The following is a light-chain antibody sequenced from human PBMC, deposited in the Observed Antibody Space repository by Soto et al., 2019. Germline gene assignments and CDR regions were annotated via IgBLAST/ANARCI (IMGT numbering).Light chain of an antibody. V-gene: IGLV1-47*01. CDR3: AAWDDSLSGHVV. CDR1: SSNIGSNY. J-gene: IGLJ2*01. CDR2: RNN. Sequence: QSVLTQSPSASGTPGQRVTISCSGSSSNIGSNYVYWYQQLPGTAPKLLICRNNQRPSGVPDRFSGSKSGTSASLAISGLRSEDEADYYCAAWDDSLSGHVVFGGGTQLTVL.